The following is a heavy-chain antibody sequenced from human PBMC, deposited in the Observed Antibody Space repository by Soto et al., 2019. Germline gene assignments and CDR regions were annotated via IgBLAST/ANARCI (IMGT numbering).Heavy chain of an antibody. V-gene: IGHV6-1*01. CDR1: GGSVSSNSAA. CDR2: TYYRSKWYN. J-gene: IGHJ3*02. CDR3: ARSEWHHDAFDI. D-gene: IGHD2-8*01. Sequence: SVTLSLTWAISGGSVSSNSAAWNWIRQSPSRGLEWLGRTYYRSKWYNDYAVSVKSRITINPDTSKNQFSLQLNSVTPEDTAVYYCARSEWHHDAFDIWGQGTMVTVSS.